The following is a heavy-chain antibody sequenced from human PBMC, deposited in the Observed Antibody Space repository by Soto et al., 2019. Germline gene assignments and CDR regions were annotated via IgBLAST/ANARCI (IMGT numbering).Heavy chain of an antibody. CDR3: ARQMNRGVIFDY. CDR1: GGIFSDYA. D-gene: IGHD3-10*01. J-gene: IGHJ4*02. Sequence: QVQLVQSGAEVRRPGSSLKVSCKTSGGIFSDYALSWVRQAPGQGLEWMGRIIPIFGTTIYAQKFHGRVTITADEPTSTAFMELSSLRFEDTAVYYCARQMNRGVIFDYWGQGTLVTVSS. V-gene: IGHV1-69*01. CDR2: IIPIFGTT.